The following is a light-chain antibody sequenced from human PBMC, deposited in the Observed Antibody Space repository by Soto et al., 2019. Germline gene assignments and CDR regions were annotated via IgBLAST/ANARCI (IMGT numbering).Light chain of an antibody. Sequence: DIVLTRSPGTLSLSPGERATLSCRAGQNVRNTYLAWYQQKPGQAPRLLIYAASSRATGIPDRFSGSGSGTDFTLTISRLEPEDFAVYYCQQYGSSPGLITFGPGTKVDIK. CDR3: QQYGSSPGLIT. CDR1: QNVRNTY. V-gene: IGKV3-20*01. J-gene: IGKJ3*01. CDR2: AAS.